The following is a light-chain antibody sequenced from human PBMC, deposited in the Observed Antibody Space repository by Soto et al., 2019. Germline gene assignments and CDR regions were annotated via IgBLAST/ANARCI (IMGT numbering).Light chain of an antibody. CDR3: QQYNNWPRT. J-gene: IGKJ2*01. CDR2: DAS. CDR1: QSISSN. Sequence: EIVMTQSPATLSVSPGDRATLSCRASQSISSNLAWYQQKRGQAPRLLIYDASTRDTGIPARFSGSGSGTEFTLTIDSLQSEDFAVYYCQQYNNWPRTFGQGTNLEIK. V-gene: IGKV3-15*01.